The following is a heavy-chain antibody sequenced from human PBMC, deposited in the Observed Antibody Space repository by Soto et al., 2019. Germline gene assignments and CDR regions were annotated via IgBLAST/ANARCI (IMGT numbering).Heavy chain of an antibody. D-gene: IGHD4-17*01. V-gene: IGHV3-30-3*01. Sequence: QVQLVESGGGVVQPGRSLRLSCAASGFTFSSYAMHWVRQAPGKGLEWVAVISYDGSNKYYADSVKGRFTISRDNSKNTLYRQMNSLRVEETAVYYCARDVDDYGDYSRWYYYYGMDVWGQGTTVTVSS. J-gene: IGHJ6*02. CDR3: ARDVDDYGDYSRWYYYYGMDV. CDR2: ISYDGSNK. CDR1: GFTFSSYA.